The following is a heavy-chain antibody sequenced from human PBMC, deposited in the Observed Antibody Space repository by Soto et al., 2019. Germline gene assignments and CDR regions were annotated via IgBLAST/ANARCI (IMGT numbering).Heavy chain of an antibody. Sequence: PGESLKISCKGSGYSFTSYWIGWVRQMPGKGLEWMGIIYPGDSDTRYSPSFQGQVTISADKSISTAYLQWSSLKASDTTMYYCARGYCSSTSCYHYGMDVWGQATTVTVPS. J-gene: IGHJ6*02. CDR2: IYPGDSDT. D-gene: IGHD2-2*01. CDR1: GYSFTSYW. V-gene: IGHV5-51*01. CDR3: ARGYCSSTSCYHYGMDV.